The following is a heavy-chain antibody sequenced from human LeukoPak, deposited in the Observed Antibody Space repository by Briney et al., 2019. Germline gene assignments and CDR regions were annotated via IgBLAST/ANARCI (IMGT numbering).Heavy chain of an antibody. CDR1: GFTFDDYS. Sequence: GGSLRLSCEASGFTFDDYSMSWVRQAPGKGLEWVALISWDGASTYYADSVKGRFTISRDNAKNSLYLQMNSLRAEDTAVYYCARDTITFGGVIVIGNAFDIWGQGTMVTVSS. D-gene: IGHD3-16*02. CDR3: ARDTITFGGVIVIGNAFDI. J-gene: IGHJ3*02. V-gene: IGHV3-20*04. CDR2: ISWDGAST.